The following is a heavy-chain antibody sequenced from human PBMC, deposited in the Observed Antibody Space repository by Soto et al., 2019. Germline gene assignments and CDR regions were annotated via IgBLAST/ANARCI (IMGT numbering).Heavy chain of an antibody. D-gene: IGHD2-8*01. Sequence: SETLSLTCPVSGASVTNYGLSGMRQPTGTRLEWIGHMYHGGRTNYSPSLKSRGTMSLDSSKNQFSLNLSSVTAADTAVYFCARDHGYCTNGVCPIFDFWGQGVLVTVSS. CDR2: MYHGGRT. CDR1: GASVTNYG. J-gene: IGHJ4*02. CDR3: ARDHGYCTNGVCPIFDF. V-gene: IGHV4-59*02.